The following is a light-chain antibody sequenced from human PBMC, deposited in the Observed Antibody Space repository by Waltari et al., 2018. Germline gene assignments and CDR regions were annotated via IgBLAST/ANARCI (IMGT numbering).Light chain of an antibody. V-gene: IGLV1-47*01. CDR2: RNN. Sequence: QSVLTQPPSASGTPGQRVSMSCSGSSSNIGRSSVSWYQQVPGTAPKLLIYRNNQRPSGVPHRFSGSKSGTSASLAISGLRSEDEADYYCAAWDDSLSGRFFGSGTKVTVL. CDR3: AAWDDSLSGRF. J-gene: IGLJ1*01. CDR1: SSNIGRSS.